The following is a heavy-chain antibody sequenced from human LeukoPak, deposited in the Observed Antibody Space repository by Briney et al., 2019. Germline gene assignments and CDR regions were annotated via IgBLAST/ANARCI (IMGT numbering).Heavy chain of an antibody. D-gene: IGHD5-12*01. CDR1: GFTFSSYG. CDR2: ISYDGSNK. V-gene: IGHV3-30*18. J-gene: IGHJ4*02. CDR3: AKDLADIVATITGYFDY. Sequence: PGRSLRLSCEASGFTFSSYGMHWVRQAPGKGLEWVAVISYDGSNKYYADSVKGRFTISRDNSKNTLYLQMNSLRAEDTAVYYCAKDLADIVATITGYFDYWGQGTLVTVSS.